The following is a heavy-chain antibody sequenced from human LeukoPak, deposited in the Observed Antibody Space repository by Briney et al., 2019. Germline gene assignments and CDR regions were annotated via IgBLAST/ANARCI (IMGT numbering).Heavy chain of an antibody. CDR1: GFTFSSYD. V-gene: IGHV3-15*01. CDR2: IKTKGGGGTV. J-gene: IGHJ4*02. CDR3: MSDLDN. Sequence: PGGSLRLSCAASGFTFSSYDMNWFRQAPGKGLEWVGRIKTKGGGGTVDYAALVKGRFTISRDDSKNTLYLQMNSLKTEDTAIYYCMSDLDNWGQGTLVTVSS.